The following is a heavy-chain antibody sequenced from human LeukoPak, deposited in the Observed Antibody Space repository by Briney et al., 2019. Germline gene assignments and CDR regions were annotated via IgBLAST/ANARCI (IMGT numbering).Heavy chain of an antibody. J-gene: IGHJ4*02. CDR3: AKGGVVVNYDY. CDR2: ISGSGSGGST. Sequence: GGSLRLSCAASGFTFSSSAMSWVRQAPGKGLEWVSSISGSGSGGSTYYADSVKGRFTISRDNSKNTLYLQMNSLRAEDTAVYYCAKGGVVVNYDYWGQGTLVTVSS. CDR1: GFTFSSSA. D-gene: IGHD3-22*01. V-gene: IGHV3-23*01.